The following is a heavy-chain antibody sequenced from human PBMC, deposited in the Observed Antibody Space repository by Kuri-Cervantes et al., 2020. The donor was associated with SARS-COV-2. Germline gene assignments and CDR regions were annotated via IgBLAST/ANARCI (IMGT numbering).Heavy chain of an antibody. V-gene: IGHV4-59*11. D-gene: IGHD2-21*01. CDR2: IFYSGST. CDR1: GGSISGHY. Sequence: ESLKISCTVSGGSISGHYWSWIRQPPGKGLEWIGNIFYSGSTNYNPSLKSRVTMSVATSKNQFSLKLNSVTAADTAVYYCARPDFGGDAFDIWGQGTMVTVSS. CDR3: ARPDFGGDAFDI. J-gene: IGHJ3*02.